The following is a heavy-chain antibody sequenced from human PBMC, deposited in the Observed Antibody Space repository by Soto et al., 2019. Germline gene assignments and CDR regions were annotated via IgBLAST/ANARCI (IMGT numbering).Heavy chain of an antibody. CDR1: GGSISSYY. D-gene: IGHD3-22*01. V-gene: IGHV4-59*01. J-gene: IGHJ4*02. CDR3: ARAPKDYYYDSSGSFDY. CDR2: IYYSGST. Sequence: SETLSLTCTVSGGSISSYYWSWIRQPPGKGLEWIGYIYYSGSTNYNPSLKSRVTISVDTSKNQFSLKLSSVTAADTAVHYCARAPKDYYYDSSGSFDYWGQGTLVTVSS.